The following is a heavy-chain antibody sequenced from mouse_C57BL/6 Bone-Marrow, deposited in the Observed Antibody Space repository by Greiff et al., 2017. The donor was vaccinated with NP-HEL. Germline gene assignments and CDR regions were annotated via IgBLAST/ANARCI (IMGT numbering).Heavy chain of an antibody. Sequence: VQLQQPGAELVKPGASVKLSCKASGYTFTSYWMQWVKQRPGQGLEWIGEIDPSDSYTNYNQKFKGKATLTVDTSSSTAYMQLSSLTSEDSAVYYCARGGKHFDYWGQGTTLTVSS. V-gene: IGHV1-50*01. CDR2: IDPSDSYT. CDR3: ARGGKHFDY. J-gene: IGHJ2*01. CDR1: GYTFTSYW.